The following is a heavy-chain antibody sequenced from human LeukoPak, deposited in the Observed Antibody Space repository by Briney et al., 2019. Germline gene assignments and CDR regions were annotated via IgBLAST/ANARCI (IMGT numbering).Heavy chain of an antibody. CDR3: ARAYCSGGSCYLGPFDY. Sequence: ASVEASCKASGGTFSSYTISWVRQAPGQGLEWMGMIIPILGIANYAQKFQGRVTITADKSTSTAYMELSSLRSEDTAVYYCARAYCSGGSCYLGPFDYWGQGTLVTVSS. J-gene: IGHJ4*02. V-gene: IGHV1-69*02. D-gene: IGHD2-15*01. CDR2: IIPILGIA. CDR1: GGTFSSYT.